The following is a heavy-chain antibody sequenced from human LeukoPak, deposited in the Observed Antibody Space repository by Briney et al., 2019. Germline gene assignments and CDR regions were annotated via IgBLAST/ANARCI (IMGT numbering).Heavy chain of an antibody. CDR2: INHSGST. D-gene: IGHD3-22*01. Sequence: SETLSLTCTVSGGSISSSSYYWSWIRQPPGMGLEWIGEINHSGSTNYNPSLKSRVTMSVDTSKNQFSLKLSSVNAADTAVYYCARYFTFDSSGYYYTFDYWGQGTLVTVSS. CDR3: ARYFTFDSSGYYYTFDY. V-gene: IGHV4-39*01. CDR1: GGSISSSSYY. J-gene: IGHJ4*02.